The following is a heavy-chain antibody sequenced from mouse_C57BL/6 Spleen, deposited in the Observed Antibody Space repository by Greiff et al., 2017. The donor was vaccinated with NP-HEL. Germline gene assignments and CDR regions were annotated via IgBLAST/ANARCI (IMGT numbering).Heavy chain of an antibody. CDR2: ISSGSSTI. Sequence: EVKLMESGGGLVKPGGSLKLSCAASGFTFSDYGMHWVRQAPEKGLEWVAYISSGSSTIYYADTVKGRFTISRDNAKNTLFLQMTSRRSEDTAMYYCARGDSNYGDYYAMDYWGQGTSVTVSS. CDR3: ARGDSNYGDYYAMDY. V-gene: IGHV5-17*01. CDR1: GFTFSDYG. D-gene: IGHD2-5*01. J-gene: IGHJ4*01.